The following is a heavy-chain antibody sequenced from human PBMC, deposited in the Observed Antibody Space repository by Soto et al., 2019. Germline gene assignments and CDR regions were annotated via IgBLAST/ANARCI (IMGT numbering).Heavy chain of an antibody. CDR1: GFTFSSYA. J-gene: IGHJ3*02. CDR2: ISGSGGST. V-gene: IGHV3-23*01. CDR3: AKAYYYDSSGYQDAFDI. Sequence: GGSLRLSCAASGFTFSSYAIRWVRQAPGKGLEWVSAISGSGGSTYYADSVKGRFTISRDNSKNTLYLQMNSLRAEDTAVYYCAKAYYYDSSGYQDAFDICGQGTMVTVSS. D-gene: IGHD3-22*01.